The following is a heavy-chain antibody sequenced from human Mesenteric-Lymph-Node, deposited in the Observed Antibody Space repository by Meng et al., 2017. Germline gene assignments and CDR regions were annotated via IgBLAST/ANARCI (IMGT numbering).Heavy chain of an antibody. Sequence: GGSLRLSCAASGFTFSSYAMHWVRQAPGKGLEWVAVISYDGSNKYYADSVKGRFTISRDNSKNTLYLQMNSLRAEDTAVYYCAREYSSGWYGFDYWGQGTLVTVSS. J-gene: IGHJ4*02. CDR3: AREYSSGWYGFDY. CDR2: ISYDGSNK. D-gene: IGHD6-19*01. CDR1: GFTFSSYA. V-gene: IGHV3-30*04.